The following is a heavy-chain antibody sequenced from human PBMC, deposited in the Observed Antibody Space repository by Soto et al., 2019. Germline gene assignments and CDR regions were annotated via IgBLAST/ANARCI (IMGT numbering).Heavy chain of an antibody. Sequence: GYPRLSCAASGFTFSSYAMSWVRQAPGKGLEWVSAISGSGGSTYYADSVKGRFTISRDNSKNTLYLQMNSLRAEDTAVYYCAKDPRDCSSNSCPFDPWGQGILVTVSS. CDR2: ISGSGGST. V-gene: IGHV3-23*01. CDR1: GFTFSSYA. D-gene: IGHD2-2*01. J-gene: IGHJ5*02. CDR3: AKDPRDCSSNSCPFDP.